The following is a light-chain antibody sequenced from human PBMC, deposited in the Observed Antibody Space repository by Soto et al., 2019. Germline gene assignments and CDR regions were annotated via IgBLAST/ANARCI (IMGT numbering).Light chain of an antibody. CDR1: SSDVGAYKY. J-gene: IGLJ3*02. Sequence: QSALTQPPSASGSPGQSVTISCTGTSSDVGAYKYVSWYQQYPGKAPKLMIYEVTKRPSGVPDRFSGSKSGNTASPTVSGLQAEDVAHYYCTSYVGNDIWVFGGGTKVTVL. CDR2: EVT. CDR3: TSYVGNDIWV. V-gene: IGLV2-8*01.